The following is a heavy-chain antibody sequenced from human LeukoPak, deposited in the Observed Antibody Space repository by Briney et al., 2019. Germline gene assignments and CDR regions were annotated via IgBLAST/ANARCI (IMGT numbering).Heavy chain of an antibody. Sequence: GGSLRLSCAASGFTFSSYSMNWVRQAPGKGLEWVSSISSSSSYIYYADSVKGRFTISRDNAKNSLYLEMNSLRAEDTALYFCARDLVGASYYWGQGTLVTVSS. D-gene: IGHD1-26*01. J-gene: IGHJ4*02. CDR1: GFTFSSYS. CDR3: ARDLVGASYY. CDR2: ISSSSSYI. V-gene: IGHV3-21*01.